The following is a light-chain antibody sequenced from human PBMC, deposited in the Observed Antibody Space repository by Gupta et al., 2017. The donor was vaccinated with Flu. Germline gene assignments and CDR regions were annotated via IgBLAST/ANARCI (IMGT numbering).Light chain of an antibody. CDR1: SGDVGGFNL. V-gene: IGLV2-23*02. CDR3: CSYDSGKYV. CDR2: EVN. J-gene: IGLJ1*01. Sequence: QSITISCTGTSGDVGGFNLVSWSQQNPANALILIIYEVNKRPSGVSNRFSDSKSGTSASPTISGLQAEDDAYYYWCSYDSGKYVFGTGTKVTVL.